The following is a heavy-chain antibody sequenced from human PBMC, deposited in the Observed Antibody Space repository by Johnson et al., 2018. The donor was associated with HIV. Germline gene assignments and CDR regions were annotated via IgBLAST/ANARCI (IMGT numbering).Heavy chain of an antibody. J-gene: IGHJ3*02. V-gene: IGHV3-23*04. Sequence: VQLVESGGGVVQPGRSLRLSCAASGFTFSSYAMSWVRQAPGKGLEWVSAISGSGGSTYYADSGKGRFTISRDNAKNSLYLQMNSLRAEDTAVYNCARDPSREEWLLGAFDIWGQGTMVTVSS. D-gene: IGHD3-3*01. CDR1: GFTFSSYA. CDR2: ISGSGGST. CDR3: ARDPSREEWLLGAFDI.